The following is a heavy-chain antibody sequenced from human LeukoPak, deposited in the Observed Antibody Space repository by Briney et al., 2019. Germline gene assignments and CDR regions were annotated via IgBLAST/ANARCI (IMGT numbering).Heavy chain of an antibody. V-gene: IGHV3-23*01. J-gene: IGHJ4*02. CDR3: ARDLRGYYYGSGK. CDR1: GFTFSSYA. CDR2: ISGSGGST. D-gene: IGHD3-10*01. Sequence: GGSLRLSCAASGFTFSSYAMSWVHQAPGKGLEWVSAISGSGGSTYYADSVKGRFTISRDNSKNTLYLQMNSLRAEDTAVYYCARDLRGYYYGSGKGGQGTLVTVSS.